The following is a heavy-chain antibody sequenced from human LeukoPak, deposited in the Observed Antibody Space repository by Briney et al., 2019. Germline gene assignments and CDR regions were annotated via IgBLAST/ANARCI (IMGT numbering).Heavy chain of an antibody. CDR3: ARDRDYGDYNTQDLFVY. D-gene: IGHD4-17*01. V-gene: IGHV1-18*01. J-gene: IGHJ4*02. CDR1: GYTFINFG. CDR2: ISAYNGNI. Sequence: ASVKVSCKASGYTFINFGISWVRQAPGQGLEWMGWISAYNGNINYAQRLQGRVTMTTDTSTSTAYMELRSLRSDDTAVYYCARDRDYGDYNTQDLFVYWGQGTLVTVSS.